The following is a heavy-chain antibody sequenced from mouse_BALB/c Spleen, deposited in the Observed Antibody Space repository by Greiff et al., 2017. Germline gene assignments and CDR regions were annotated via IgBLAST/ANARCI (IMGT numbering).Heavy chain of an antibody. J-gene: IGHJ4*01. D-gene: IGHD2-14*01. CDR3: ARLGRYDEESAMDY. CDR2: ISSGGGST. V-gene: IGHV5-12-1*01. Sequence: EVKLMESGGGLVKPGGSLKLSCAASGFAFSSYDMSWVRQTPEKRLEWVAYISSGGGSTYYTDTVKGRFTISRDNAKNTLYLQMSSLKSEDTAMYYCARLGRYDEESAMDYWGQGTSVTVSS. CDR1: GFAFSSYD.